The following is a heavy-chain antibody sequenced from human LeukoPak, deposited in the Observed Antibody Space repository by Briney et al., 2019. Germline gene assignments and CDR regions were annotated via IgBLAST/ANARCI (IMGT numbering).Heavy chain of an antibody. CDR1: GFIFDDYA. Sequence: GGSLRLSCAASGFIFDDYAKQWVRQAPGKGLEWVSGINWNTGSIGYADSVKGRFTISRDNAKNSLSLQMNSLRAEDTALYYCAKGPAVAGRFDYWGQGTLVTVSS. J-gene: IGHJ4*02. V-gene: IGHV3-9*01. CDR2: INWNTGSI. D-gene: IGHD6-19*01. CDR3: AKGPAVAGRFDY.